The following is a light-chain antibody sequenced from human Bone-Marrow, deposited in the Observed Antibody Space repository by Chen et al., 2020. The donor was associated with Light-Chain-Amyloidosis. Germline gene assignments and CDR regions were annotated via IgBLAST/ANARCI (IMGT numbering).Light chain of an antibody. J-gene: IGKJ4*01. CDR2: GSS. Sequence: EIVWTQSPGTRSLSPGEVGNLSCRASQTISSNYLTWYQQKFGQSPRLLIYGSSSRATGIPDRFTGSGSGTDFTLTINRLEPEDFAMYYCQQYGTSPLTFGGGTKVEIK. V-gene: IGKV3-20*01. CDR3: QQYGTSPLT. CDR1: QTISSNY.